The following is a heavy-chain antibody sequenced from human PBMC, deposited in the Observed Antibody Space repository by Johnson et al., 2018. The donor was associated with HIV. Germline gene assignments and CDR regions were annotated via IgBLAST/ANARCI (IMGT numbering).Heavy chain of an antibody. CDR1: GITVSSNY. V-gene: IGHV3-66*01. Sequence: EQLVESGGGLVRPGGSLRLSCAVSGITVSSNYMSWVRQAPGKGLEWVSVIYSGGSTNYADSVKGRFTISRDNSKNTLYLQMNSLRAEDTAVYYCAKDDAYSGYGYDAFDIWGQGTMVTVSS. D-gene: IGHD5-12*01. J-gene: IGHJ3*02. CDR2: IYSGGST. CDR3: AKDDAYSGYGYDAFDI.